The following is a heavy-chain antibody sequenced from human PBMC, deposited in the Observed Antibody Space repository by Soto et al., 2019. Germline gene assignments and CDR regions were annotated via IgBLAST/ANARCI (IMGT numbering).Heavy chain of an antibody. D-gene: IGHD5-12*01. CDR2: IYYNDDR. J-gene: IGHJ4*02. Sequence: SGPTLVNPTQTLTLTCTFSGFSFSTAGVAVGWIRQTPGGALEWLTLIYYNDDRRFSPPLKTRLNIAGDTSKNQVVLSLTNVDPGDTATYFCAHSDGGYEIIYFDFWGQGIPVTVSS. CDR1: GFSFSTAGVA. V-gene: IGHV2-5*01. CDR3: AHSDGGYEIIYFDF.